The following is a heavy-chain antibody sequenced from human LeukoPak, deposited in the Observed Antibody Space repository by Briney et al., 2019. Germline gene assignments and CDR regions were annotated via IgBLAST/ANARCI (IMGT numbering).Heavy chain of an antibody. CDR3: MRDGPSWGLL. CDR1: GGSISTYY. CDR2: FSTRGSA. Sequence: SETLSLTCTVSGGSISTYYWTWIRQPAGKGLEWIGRFSTRGSANYNPSLKSRVTMSLDTSKNQFFLKLNSVTAADTAVYYCMRDGPSWGLLWGQGALVTVSS. J-gene: IGHJ4*02. V-gene: IGHV4-4*07. D-gene: IGHD7-27*01.